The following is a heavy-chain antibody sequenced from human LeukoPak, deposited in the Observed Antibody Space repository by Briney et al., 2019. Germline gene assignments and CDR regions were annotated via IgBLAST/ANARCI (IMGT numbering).Heavy chain of an antibody. CDR2: IIPILGIA. CDR3: ARGVGDTMVRGATSGLLDY. CDR1: GGTFSSYA. Sequence: GSSVKVSCKASGGTFSSYAISWVRQAPGQGLEWMGRIIPILGIANYAQKFQGRVTITADKSTSTAYMELSSLRSEDTAVYYCARGVGDTMVRGATSGLLDYWGQGTLVPVSS. D-gene: IGHD3-10*01. J-gene: IGHJ4*02. V-gene: IGHV1-69*04.